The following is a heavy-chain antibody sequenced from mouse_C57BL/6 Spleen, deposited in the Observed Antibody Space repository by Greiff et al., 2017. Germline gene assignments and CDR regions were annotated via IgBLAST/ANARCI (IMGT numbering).Heavy chain of an antibody. CDR2: INPYNGDT. CDR1: GYSFTGYF. Sequence: VQLKQSGPELVKPGDSVKISCKASGYSFTGYFMNWVMQSHGKSLEWIGRINPYNGDTFYNQKFKGKATLTVDKSSSTAHMELRSLTSEDSAVYYCARYYPSYYFDYWGQGTTLTVSS. V-gene: IGHV1-20*01. D-gene: IGHD1-1*01. CDR3: ARYYPSYYFDY. J-gene: IGHJ2*01.